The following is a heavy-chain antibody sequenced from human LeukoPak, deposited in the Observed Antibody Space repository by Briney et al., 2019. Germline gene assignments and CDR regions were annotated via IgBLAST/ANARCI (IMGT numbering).Heavy chain of an antibody. CDR3: ARHKDYYYSYMDV. CDR1: GGSFSGYY. J-gene: IGHJ6*03. Sequence: SETLSLTCAVYGGSFSGYYWSWVRQPPEKGLEWIGEINHSGSTNYNPSLKSRVTISVDTSKNQFSLELTSVTAADTAVYYCARHKDYYYSYMDVWGKGTTVTISS. V-gene: IGHV4-34*01. CDR2: INHSGST.